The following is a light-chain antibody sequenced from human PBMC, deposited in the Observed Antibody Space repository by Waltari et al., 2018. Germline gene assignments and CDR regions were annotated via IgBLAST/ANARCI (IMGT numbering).Light chain of an antibody. J-gene: IGKJ4*02. CDR1: QGISSW. Sequence: DIQMTQSPSSVSASVGDRVTITCRASQGISSWLAWYQQKPGKAPKLLIYGASSLQNGVPSGFGGRGSGTDFTLTISSLQPEDFATYYWQQASGFPFTFGGGTKVELK. V-gene: IGKV1-12*01. CDR2: GAS. CDR3: QQASGFPFT.